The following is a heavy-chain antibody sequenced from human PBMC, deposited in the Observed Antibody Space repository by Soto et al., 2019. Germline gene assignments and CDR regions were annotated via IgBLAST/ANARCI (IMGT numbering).Heavy chain of an antibody. CDR3: ARARSMVRGVIITRYYGMDV. J-gene: IGHJ6*02. Sequence: SETLSLTCAVYGGSFSGYYWSWIRQPPGKGLEWIGEINHSGSTNYNPSLKSRVTISVDTSKNQFSLKLSSVTAADTAVYYCARARSMVRGVIITRYYGMDVWGQGTTVTVYS. V-gene: IGHV4-34*01. D-gene: IGHD3-10*01. CDR2: INHSGST. CDR1: GGSFSGYY.